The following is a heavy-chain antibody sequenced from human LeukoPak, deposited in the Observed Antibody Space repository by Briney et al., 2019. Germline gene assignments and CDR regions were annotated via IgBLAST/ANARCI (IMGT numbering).Heavy chain of an antibody. J-gene: IGHJ6*03. D-gene: IGHD3-16*01. Sequence: GGSLRLSCAASGFTFSSYAMHWVRQAPGKGLEWVAVISYDGSNKYYADSVKGRFTISRDNSKNTLYLQMNSLRAEDTAVYYCARHFGEWASLRGYYYMDVWGKGTTVTVSS. V-gene: IGHV3-30*04. CDR1: GFTFSSYA. CDR3: ARHFGEWASLRGYYYMDV. CDR2: ISYDGSNK.